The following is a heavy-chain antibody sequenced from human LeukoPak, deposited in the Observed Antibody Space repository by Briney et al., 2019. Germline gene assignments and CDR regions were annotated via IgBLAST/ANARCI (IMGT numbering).Heavy chain of an antibody. CDR2: IKQDGSEK. V-gene: IGHV3-7*01. Sequence: GGSLRLSCAASGFTFSSYWMSWVRQAPGKGLEWVANIKQDGSEKYYVDSAKGRFTISRDNSKNTLYLQMNSLRAEDTAVYYCARENSITSGDYWGQGTLVTVSS. D-gene: IGHD6-6*01. J-gene: IGHJ4*02. CDR3: ARENSITSGDY. CDR1: GFTFSSYW.